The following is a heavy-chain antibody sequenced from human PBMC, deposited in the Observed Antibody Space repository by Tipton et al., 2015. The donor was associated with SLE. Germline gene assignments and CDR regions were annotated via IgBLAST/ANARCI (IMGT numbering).Heavy chain of an antibody. V-gene: IGHV3-49*04. CDR2: IRSKAYGGTT. J-gene: IGHJ5*02. CDR3: ARDVRFDP. CDR1: GFTFSSYA. Sequence: SLRLSCAASGFTFSSYAMHWVRQAPGKGLEWVGFIRSKAYGGTTEYAASVKGRFTISRDDSKSIAYLQMNSLKTEDTAVYYCARDVRFDPWGQGTLVTVSS.